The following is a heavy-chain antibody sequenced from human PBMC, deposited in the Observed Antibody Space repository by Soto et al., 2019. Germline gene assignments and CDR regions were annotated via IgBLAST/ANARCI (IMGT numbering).Heavy chain of an antibody. J-gene: IGHJ6*02. CDR1: GFSVSTSGVG. D-gene: IGHD2-15*01. CDR2: IYWDDDK. V-gene: IGHV2-5*02. CDR3: AHKGGRGAGMDV. Sequence: SGPTLVNPTQTLTLTCTFSGFSVSTSGVGVAWIRQPPGKALEWLALIYWDDDKRYSPFLQSRVTITKDTSKNQVVLTMTNMDPVDTSTYYCAHKGGRGAGMDVWGQGTTVTVSS.